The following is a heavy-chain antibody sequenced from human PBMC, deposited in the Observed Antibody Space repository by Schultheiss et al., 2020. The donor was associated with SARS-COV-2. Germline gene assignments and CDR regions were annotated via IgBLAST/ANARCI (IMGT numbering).Heavy chain of an antibody. J-gene: IGHJ6*02. V-gene: IGHV4-34*01. Sequence: SETLSLTCAVYGGSFSGYYWSWVRQPPGKGLEWIGEIYHSGSTNYNPSLKSRVTISVDTSKNQFSLKLSSVTAADTAVYYCARDPYSSSPDRYYYGMDVWGQGTTVTVS. CDR1: GGSFSGYY. D-gene: IGHD6-13*01. CDR3: ARDPYSSSPDRYYYGMDV. CDR2: IYHSGST.